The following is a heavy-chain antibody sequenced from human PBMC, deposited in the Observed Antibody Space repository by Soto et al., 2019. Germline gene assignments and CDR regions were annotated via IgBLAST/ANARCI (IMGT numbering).Heavy chain of an antibody. CDR3: ARGQVATAYYYGMDV. CDR2: IWYDGSNK. V-gene: IGHV3-33*01. Sequence: LRLSCAASGFTFSSYGMHWVRQAPGKGLEWVAVIWYDGSNKYYADSVKGRFTISRDNSKNTLYLQMNSLRAEDTAVYYCARGQVATAYYYGMDVWGQGTTVTVSS. J-gene: IGHJ6*02. D-gene: IGHD5-12*01. CDR1: GFTFSSYG.